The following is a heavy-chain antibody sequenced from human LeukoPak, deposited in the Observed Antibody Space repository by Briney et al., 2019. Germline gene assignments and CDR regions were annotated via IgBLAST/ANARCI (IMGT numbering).Heavy chain of an antibody. V-gene: IGHV1-2*02. CDR2: INPNSGGT. CDR1: GYTFTGYY. CDR3: ARAGYCSGGSCPNWFDP. J-gene: IGHJ5*02. Sequence: GASVKVSCKASGYTFTGYYMHWVRQAPGQGLEWMGWINPNSGGTNYAQKFQGRVTMTRDTSISTAYMELSRLRSDDTAVYYCARAGYCSGGSCPNWFDPWGQGTLVTVSS. D-gene: IGHD2-15*01.